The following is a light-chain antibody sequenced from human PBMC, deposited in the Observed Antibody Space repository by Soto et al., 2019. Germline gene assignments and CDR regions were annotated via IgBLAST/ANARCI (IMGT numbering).Light chain of an antibody. V-gene: IGLV2-14*03. Sequence: QSVLTQPASVSGSPGQSITISCTGTSSDVGGYNSVSWYQHHPGKAPKLMIYNVYNRPSGVFHRFSGSQSGSTASLTISGLQAEDEADYYCSSYTYSSTYLFGTGTKLTVL. CDR3: SSYTYSSTYL. CDR1: SSDVGGYNS. J-gene: IGLJ1*01. CDR2: NVY.